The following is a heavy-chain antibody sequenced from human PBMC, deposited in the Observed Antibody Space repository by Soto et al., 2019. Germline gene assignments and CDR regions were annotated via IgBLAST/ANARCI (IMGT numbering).Heavy chain of an antibody. J-gene: IGHJ4*02. CDR2: VIPVYRTL. V-gene: IGHV1-69*01. CDR1: GGSFGNSA. D-gene: IGHD3-3*01. CDR3: ATGVIWIGYFTVDS. Sequence: QVLLVQSGAEVQKPGSSVKISCKASGGSFGNSAINWVRQTPGQGLEWLGGVIPVYRTLNYAQKFQGRVTITADESTGTAYMTLSSLSSNDTAVYYCATGVIWIGYFTVDSWGQGTRVTVSS.